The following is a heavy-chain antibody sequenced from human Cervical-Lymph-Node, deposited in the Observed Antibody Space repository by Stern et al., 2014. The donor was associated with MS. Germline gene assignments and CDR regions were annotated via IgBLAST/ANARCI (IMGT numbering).Heavy chain of an antibody. D-gene: IGHD6-13*01. Sequence: DPLVESGAEVKKPGSSMKVSCTASGGTFSSDAIGWARQAPRPGLEWMGGIIPNFETANYSQKFQGRVTITADQSTKTAYLELSSLTSGDTAMYFCASGTRSSWYFDFWGQGTLVTVST. J-gene: IGHJ4*02. CDR3: ASGTRSSWYFDF. CDR1: GGTFSSDA. V-gene: IGHV1-69*01. CDR2: IIPNFETA.